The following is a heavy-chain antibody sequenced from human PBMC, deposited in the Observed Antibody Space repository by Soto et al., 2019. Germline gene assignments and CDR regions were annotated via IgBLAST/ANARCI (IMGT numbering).Heavy chain of an antibody. CDR1: GGSISSPSYY. D-gene: IGHD1-1*01. Sequence: SETLSLTCSVSGGSISSPSYYWGWIRQPPGKGLEWIGSIYYSGNTYYNPSLKSRVTIFVDTSRNQFSLKVNSVTAADTAVYFCARLPGITTLRRDYWGQGTLVTVSS. J-gene: IGHJ4*02. CDR3: ARLPGITTLRRDY. V-gene: IGHV4-39*01. CDR2: IYYSGNT.